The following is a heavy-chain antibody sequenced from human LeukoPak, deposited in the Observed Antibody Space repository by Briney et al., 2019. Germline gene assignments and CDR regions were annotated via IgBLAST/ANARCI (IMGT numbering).Heavy chain of an antibody. CDR3: ARGMGGYSYVWAFDY. CDR1: GGSISSYY. D-gene: IGHD5-18*01. CDR2: IYYSGST. J-gene: IGHJ4*02. V-gene: IGHV4-59*01. Sequence: PSETLSLTCTVSGGSISSYYWSWIRQPPGKGLEWIGYIYYSGSTNYNPSLKSRVTISVDTSKNQFSLKLSSVTAADTAVYYCARGMGGYSYVWAFDYWGQRTLVTVSS.